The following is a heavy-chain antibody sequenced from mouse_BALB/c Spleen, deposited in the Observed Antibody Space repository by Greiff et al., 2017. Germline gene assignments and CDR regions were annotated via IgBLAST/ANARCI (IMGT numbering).Heavy chain of an antibody. CDR2: ISYDGSN. CDR3: AREGSLWFAY. V-gene: IGHV3-6*02. CDR1: GYSITSGYY. J-gene: IGHJ3*01. Sequence: ESGPGLVKPSQSLSLTCSVTGYSITSGYYWNWIRQFPGNKLEWMGYISYDGSNNYNPSLKNRISITRDTSKNQFFLKLNSVTTEDTATYYCAREGSLWFAYWGQGTLVTVSA.